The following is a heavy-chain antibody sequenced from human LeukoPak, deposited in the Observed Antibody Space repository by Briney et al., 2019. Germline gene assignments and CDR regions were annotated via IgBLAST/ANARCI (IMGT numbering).Heavy chain of an antibody. V-gene: IGHV3-30*14. J-gene: IGHJ4*02. CDR1: GFTFTTYA. CDR2: ISSDGTNK. CDR3: AAYSSGWDRRGYY. D-gene: IGHD6-19*01. Sequence: PGGSLRLSCAASGFTFTTYALHRVRQAPGKGLEWVALISSDGTNKYYADSVKGRFTISRDNSKNTLYLQMNSLRAEDTAVYYCAAYSSGWDRRGYYWGQGTLVTVSS.